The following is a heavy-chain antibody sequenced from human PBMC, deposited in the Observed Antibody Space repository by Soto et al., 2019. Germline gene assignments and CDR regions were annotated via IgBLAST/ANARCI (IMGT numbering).Heavy chain of an antibody. CDR1: GFAFSSYA. D-gene: IGHD3-3*01. V-gene: IGHV3-23*01. CDR3: ANSRIGVTSHYDY. CDR2: ISASGVST. J-gene: IGHJ4*02. Sequence: PGGSLRLSCAASGFAFSSYAMSCVRQAPGKGLEWVSVISASGVSTYYADSVKGRFTISRDNAKNMMFLEMNSLRAEDTAVYYCANSRIGVTSHYDYWGQGTKVTVSS.